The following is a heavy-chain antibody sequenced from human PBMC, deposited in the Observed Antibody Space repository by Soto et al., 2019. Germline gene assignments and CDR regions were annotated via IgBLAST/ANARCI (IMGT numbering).Heavy chain of an antibody. D-gene: IGHD1-1*01. Sequence: QLQLQESGSGLVKPSQTLSLTCAVSGGSISSGGYSWSWIRQPPGKGLEWIGYIYHSGSTYYNPSLKSRXXIXVAXSKNQFSLKLSSVTAADTAVYYCARGRYERPYFDLWGRGTLVTVSS. J-gene: IGHJ2*01. CDR2: IYHSGST. CDR1: GGSISSGGYS. CDR3: ARGRYERPYFDL. V-gene: IGHV4-30-2*01.